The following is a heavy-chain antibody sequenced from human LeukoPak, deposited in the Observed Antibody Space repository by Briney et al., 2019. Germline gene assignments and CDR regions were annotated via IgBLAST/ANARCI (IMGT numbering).Heavy chain of an antibody. Sequence: SETLSLTCAVSGGSISNDYWNWIRQPPGKGLEWIGYIYRGGTTNYNPSLKGRVAISVDTSKNQFSLRLSSVTSADTAVYYCAKNSNALGDVNWFDPWGEGTLVTVSS. J-gene: IGHJ5*02. CDR3: AKNSNALGDVNWFDP. V-gene: IGHV4-59*01. CDR2: IYRGGTT. D-gene: IGHD2/OR15-2a*01. CDR1: GGSISNDY.